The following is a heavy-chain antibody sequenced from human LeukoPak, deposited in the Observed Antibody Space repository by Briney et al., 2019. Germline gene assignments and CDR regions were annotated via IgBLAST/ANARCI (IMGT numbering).Heavy chain of an antibody. CDR3: AGAPNQHYFDY. Sequence: SEPLSLTCTVSSGSITSYYWKWIRQSPGKGLEYIGHIYYTGTADYNPSLKSRVTMSVDTSKNQFSLRLMSVTASDTAVYFCAGAPNQHYFDYWGQGTLVAVSS. CDR1: SGSITSYY. J-gene: IGHJ4*02. CDR2: IYYTGTA. V-gene: IGHV4-59*01.